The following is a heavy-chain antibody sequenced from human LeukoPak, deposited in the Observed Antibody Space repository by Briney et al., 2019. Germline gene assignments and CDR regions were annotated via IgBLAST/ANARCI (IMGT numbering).Heavy chain of an antibody. CDR3: ARGFSMVRGVILGYDY. J-gene: IGHJ4*02. V-gene: IGHV1-46*01. CDR2: INPGGGST. Sequence: ASVKVSCKASGYTFTSYYMHWVRQAPGQGLEWMGIINPGGGSTSYAQKFQGRVTMTRDTSTSTVYMELSSLRSEDTAVYYCARGFSMVRGVILGYDYWGQGTLVTVSS. CDR1: GYTFTSYY. D-gene: IGHD3-10*01.